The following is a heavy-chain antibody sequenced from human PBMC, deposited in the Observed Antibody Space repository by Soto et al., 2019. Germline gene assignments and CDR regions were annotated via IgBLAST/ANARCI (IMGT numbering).Heavy chain of an antibody. D-gene: IGHD2-15*01. J-gene: IGHJ4*02. CDR1: GGSISSSSYY. Sequence: QLQLQESGPGLVKPSETLSLTCTVSGGSISSSSYYWGWIRQPPGKGLEWIGSIYYSGNTYYTPSLKSRVTISEDTSKNQFSLKRSSVTAADTAVYYCAREGGRYCTGGSCQVDYWGQGTLVTVSS. CDR3: AREGGRYCTGGSCQVDY. V-gene: IGHV4-39*02. CDR2: IYYSGNT.